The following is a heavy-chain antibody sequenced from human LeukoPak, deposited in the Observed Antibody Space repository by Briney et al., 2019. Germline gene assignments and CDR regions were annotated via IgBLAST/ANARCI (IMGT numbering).Heavy chain of an antibody. D-gene: IGHD3-22*01. Sequence: GGSLRLSCAASGSTFSNFWMHWVRQAPGKGLVWVSRIDTDGSSSSYADSVKGRFTISRDNAKNTLYLQMSSLRAEDTAVYYCTRGRSGYYYDYWGQGTLVTVSS. CDR2: IDTDGSSS. CDR1: GSTFSNFW. J-gene: IGHJ4*02. CDR3: TRGRSGYYYDY. V-gene: IGHV3-74*01.